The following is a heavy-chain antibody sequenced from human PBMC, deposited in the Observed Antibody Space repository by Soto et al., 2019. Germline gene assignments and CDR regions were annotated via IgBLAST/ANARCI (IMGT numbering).Heavy chain of an antibody. V-gene: IGHV3-30*19. Sequence: QLQLVESVGGVVQPGTSLRLSCTASGFMFKSYVMHWVRQAPGKGLEWVALTSYNGNDKYYGDSVKGRFTVSRDNSKNTLHLQLESLRPEDTAIYYCARWGTTGGFDLWGQGTLVSVSS. CDR2: TSYNGNDK. D-gene: IGHD3-16*01. CDR1: GFMFKSYV. J-gene: IGHJ4*02. CDR3: ARWGTTGGFDL.